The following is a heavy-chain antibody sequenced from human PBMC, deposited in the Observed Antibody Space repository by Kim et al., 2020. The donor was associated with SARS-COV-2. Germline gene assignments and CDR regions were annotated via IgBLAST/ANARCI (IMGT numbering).Heavy chain of an antibody. Sequence: GGSLRLSCAASGFTFSSYAMHWVRQAPGKGLEWVAVIWYDGSNKYYADSVKGRFTISRDNSKNTLYLQMNSLRAEDTAVYYCAKDPSLLWFGACWFDPWGQGTLVTVSS. D-gene: IGHD3-10*01. V-gene: IGHV3-33*06. CDR2: IWYDGSNK. CDR3: AKDPSLLWFGACWFDP. CDR1: GFTFSSYA. J-gene: IGHJ5*02.